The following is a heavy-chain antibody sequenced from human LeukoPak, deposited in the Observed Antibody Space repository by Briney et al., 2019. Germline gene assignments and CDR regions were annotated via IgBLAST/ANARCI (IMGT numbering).Heavy chain of an antibody. V-gene: IGHV1-2*02. CDR3: ARVDMHTGEDN. Sequence: ASVKVSCKASGYTFTGYYIHWVRQAPGQGLEWMGWINANSGGTNNAQKFQGRVTMTRDTSISTAYMELSRLRSDDTAVYYCARVDMHTGEDNWGQGTLVTVSS. D-gene: IGHD2-15*01. CDR1: GYTFTGYY. CDR2: INANSGGT. J-gene: IGHJ4*02.